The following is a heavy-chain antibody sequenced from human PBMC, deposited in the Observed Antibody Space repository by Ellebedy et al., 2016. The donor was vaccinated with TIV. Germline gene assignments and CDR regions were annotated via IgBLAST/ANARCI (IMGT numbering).Heavy chain of an antibody. Sequence: ASVKVSCKASGFTFTSSAMQWVRQARGQRLEWIGWIVVGSGNTNYAQKFQERVTITRDMSTSTAYMELSSLRSEDTAVYYCAATEGGTVGGMPYFQHWGQGTLVTVSS. CDR2: IVVGSGNT. CDR1: GFTFTSSA. CDR3: AATEGGTVGGMPYFQH. V-gene: IGHV1-58*02. D-gene: IGHD3-16*01. J-gene: IGHJ1*01.